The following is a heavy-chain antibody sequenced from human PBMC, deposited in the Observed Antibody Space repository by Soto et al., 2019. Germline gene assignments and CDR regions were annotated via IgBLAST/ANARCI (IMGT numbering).Heavy chain of an antibody. CDR1: GGSISSSSYY. CDR2: IYYSGST. D-gene: IGHD5-12*01. CDR3: ARTDIVATINYYYYGMDV. Sequence: SETLSLPCTVSGGSISSSSYYWGWIRQPPGKGLEWIGSIYYSGSTYYNPSLKSRVTISVDTSKNQFSLKLSSVTAADTAVYYCARTDIVATINYYYYGMDVWGQGTTVTVSS. V-gene: IGHV4-39*01. J-gene: IGHJ6*02.